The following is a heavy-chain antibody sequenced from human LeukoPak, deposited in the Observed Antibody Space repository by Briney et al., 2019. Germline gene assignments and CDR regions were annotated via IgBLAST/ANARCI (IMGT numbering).Heavy chain of an antibody. J-gene: IGHJ4*02. V-gene: IGHV4-39*01. CDR1: GDSISSSNYY. D-gene: IGHD6-19*01. CDR3: ARWYSSGWDFDY. CDR2: IYYSGNT. Sequence: KPSETLSLACTVSGDSISSSNYYWGWIRQPPGKGLEWIGHIYYSGNTYYNLSFKSRVTISVDTSKNQFSLKLSSVTAADTAVYYCARWYSSGWDFDYWGQGTLVTVSS.